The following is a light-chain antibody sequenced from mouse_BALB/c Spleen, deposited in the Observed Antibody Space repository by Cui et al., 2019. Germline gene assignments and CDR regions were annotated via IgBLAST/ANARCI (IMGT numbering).Light chain of an antibody. CDR3: QQSNSWPLT. V-gene: IGKV5-48*01. CDR1: QSIGTS. Sequence: DFLLTQSPAILSVSPGERGSFSCMASQSIGTSIHWYQQRTNGSPRLLIKYASESISGIPSRFSGSGSGTDFTLSINSVESEDIADYYCQQSNSWPLTFGAGTKLELK. J-gene: IGKJ5*01. CDR2: YAS.